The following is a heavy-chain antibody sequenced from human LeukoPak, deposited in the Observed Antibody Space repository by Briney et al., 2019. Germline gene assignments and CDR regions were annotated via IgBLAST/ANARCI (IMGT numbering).Heavy chain of an antibody. Sequence: SETLSLTCTVSGGSISNYYWIWIRQPPVKGLERIGHISYSGSTYYNPSLKSRVTISVDTSKNQFSLKLSSVTAADTAVYYCARQWIQLGDAFDIWGQGTMVTVSS. D-gene: IGHD5-18*01. CDR1: GGSISNYY. CDR3: ARQWIQLGDAFDI. J-gene: IGHJ3*02. V-gene: IGHV4-59*08. CDR2: ISYSGST.